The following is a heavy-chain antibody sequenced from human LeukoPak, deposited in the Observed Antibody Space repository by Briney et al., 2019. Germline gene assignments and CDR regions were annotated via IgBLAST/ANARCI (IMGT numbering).Heavy chain of an antibody. CDR3: TSRVTTTNDN. Sequence: GGSLRLSCAASGFTFSSYGMHWVRQAPGKGLEWVGRIKTKADGETTGYAASVKGRFTISRDDSKNTLYLQMNSLKTEDTAVYYCTSRVTTTNDNWGQGTLVTVSS. V-gene: IGHV3-15*01. J-gene: IGHJ4*02. CDR1: GFTFSSYG. D-gene: IGHD4-17*01. CDR2: IKTKADGETT.